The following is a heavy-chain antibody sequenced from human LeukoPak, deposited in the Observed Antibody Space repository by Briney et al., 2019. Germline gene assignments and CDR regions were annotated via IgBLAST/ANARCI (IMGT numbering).Heavy chain of an antibody. V-gene: IGHV1-2*02. Sequence: ASVKVSCKASGYTFTGYYIHWVRQAPGRGLEWMGWINPNSGGTNYAQKFQGRVTMTRDTSISTAYMELSMLRSDDAAVYYCARDTRYYYDSSAYYRSDAFDIWGQGTMVTVSS. CDR1: GYTFTGYY. J-gene: IGHJ3*02. CDR3: ARDTRYYYDSSAYYRSDAFDI. D-gene: IGHD3-22*01. CDR2: INPNSGGT.